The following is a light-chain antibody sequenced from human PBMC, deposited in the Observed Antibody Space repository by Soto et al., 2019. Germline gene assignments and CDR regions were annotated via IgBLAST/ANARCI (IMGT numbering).Light chain of an antibody. V-gene: IGKV1-16*01. CDR2: AAS. J-gene: IGKJ2*01. Sequence: DIQMTQSPSSLSASVGDRVTITCRASQDISHYLVWFQQKPGKAPKSLIYAASILQSGVPSRFSGSGSGTDFTLTISSLQSEDFATYYCQQYNSYPYTFGQGTKLEIK. CDR3: QQYNSYPYT. CDR1: QDISHY.